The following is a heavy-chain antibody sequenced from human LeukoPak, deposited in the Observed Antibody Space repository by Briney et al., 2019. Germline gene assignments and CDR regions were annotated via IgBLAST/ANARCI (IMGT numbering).Heavy chain of an antibody. CDR3: ARDQGSGSYYGKGAFDI. CDR2: INPNSGGT. CDR1: GYTFTGYY. J-gene: IGHJ3*02. V-gene: IGHV1-2*06. Sequence: GASVKVSCKASGYTFTGYYMHWVRQAPGQGLEWMGRINPNSGGTNYAQKFQGRVTITTDESTSTAYMELSSLRSEDTAVYYCARDQGSGSYYGKGAFDIWGQGTMVTVSS. D-gene: IGHD1-26*01.